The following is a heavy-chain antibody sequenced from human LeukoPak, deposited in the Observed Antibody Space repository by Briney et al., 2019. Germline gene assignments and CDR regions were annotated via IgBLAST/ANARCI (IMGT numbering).Heavy chain of an antibody. CDR3: ARRTPYSSGPFDY. CDR1: GFTFNSYA. V-gene: IGHV3-23*01. D-gene: IGHD6-19*01. CDR2: ISGSGSTT. J-gene: IGHJ4*02. Sequence: GGSLRLSCAASGFTFNSYAMNWVRQAPGKGLEWVSSISGSGSTTYSADSVKGRFTISRDRSKNTLYLQMNNLRAEDTAVYYCARRTPYSSGPFDYWGQGTLVTASS.